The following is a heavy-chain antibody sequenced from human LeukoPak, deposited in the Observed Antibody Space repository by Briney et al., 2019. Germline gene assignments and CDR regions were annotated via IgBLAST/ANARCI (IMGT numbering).Heavy chain of an antibody. V-gene: IGHV3-9*01. CDR2: ISWNSGSI. J-gene: IGHJ6*02. D-gene: IGHD6-13*01. CDR1: GFTFDDYA. Sequence: PGGSLRLSCAASGFTFDDYAMHWVRQAPGKGLEWVSGISWNSGSIGYADSVKGRFTISRDNAKNSLSLQMNSLRAEDTALCYCAKDNSRSTYYYYGMDVWGQGTTVTVSS. CDR3: AKDNSRSTYYYYGMDV.